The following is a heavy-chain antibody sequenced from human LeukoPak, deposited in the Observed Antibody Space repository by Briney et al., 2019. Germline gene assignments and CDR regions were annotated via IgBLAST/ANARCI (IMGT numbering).Heavy chain of an antibody. J-gene: IGHJ6*02. Sequence: SETLSLTCTVSGGSISSYYWSWIRQPPGKGLEWIGYVFSSGSTTYNPSLKSRVTISVDTSKNQFSLKLSSVTAVDTAVYYCARGSDGMDVWGQGTTVTVSS. D-gene: IGHD6-6*01. CDR3: ARGSDGMDV. V-gene: IGHV4-59*12. CDR2: VFSSGST. CDR1: GGSISSYY.